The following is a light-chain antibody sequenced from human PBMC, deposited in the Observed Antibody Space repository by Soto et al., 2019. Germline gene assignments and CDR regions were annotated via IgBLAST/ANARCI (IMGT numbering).Light chain of an antibody. J-gene: IGKJ2*01. CDR1: QSVGRN. CDR3: QQYNKWPYT. Sequence: EIVMTQSPVALSVSPGESAALSCRASQSVGRNFAWYQQRPGQAPRVLIYGTSTRATGVPARFSGSGSGTALPLTISSRQSEDFAVYYCQQYNKWPYTFGQGTRLQIK. CDR2: GTS. V-gene: IGKV3-15*01.